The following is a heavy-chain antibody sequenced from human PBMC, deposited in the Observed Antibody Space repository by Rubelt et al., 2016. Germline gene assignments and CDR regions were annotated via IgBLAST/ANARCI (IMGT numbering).Heavy chain of an antibody. CDR2: INHRGST. V-gene: IGHV4-34*01. J-gene: IGHJ4*02. CDR1: GGSFSGYY. Sequence: QVQLQQWGAGLLKPSETLSLTCAVYGGSFSGYYWSWIRQPPGKGLEWIGEINHRGSTNYNPSPTTRVNISVDKSKNHFSREGRSGTAAGTAVYYGAGDDYGQLDYWGQGTLVTVSS. D-gene: IGHD4/OR15-4a*01. CDR3: AGDDYGQLDY.